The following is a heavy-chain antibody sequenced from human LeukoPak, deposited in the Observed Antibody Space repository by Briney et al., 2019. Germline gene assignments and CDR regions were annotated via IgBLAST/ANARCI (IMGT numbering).Heavy chain of an antibody. CDR2: ISSSSSYI. CDR1: GFTFSSYS. J-gene: IGHJ4*02. V-gene: IGHV3-21*01. CDR3: ARAGYGRWLRLYYYFDY. Sequence: GGSLRLSCAASGFTFSSYSMNCVRQAPGKGLEWVSSISSSSSYIYYADSVKGRFTISRDNAKNSLYLQMNSLRAEDTAVYYCARAGYGRWLRLYYYFDYWGQGTLVTVSS. D-gene: IGHD5-12*01.